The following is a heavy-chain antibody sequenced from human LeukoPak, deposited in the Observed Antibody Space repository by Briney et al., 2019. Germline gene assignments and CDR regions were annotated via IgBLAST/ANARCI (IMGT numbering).Heavy chain of an antibody. CDR3: ARERDCSSTSCYDY. CDR2: IIPIFGTA. CDR1: GGTFSSYA. J-gene: IGHJ4*02. D-gene: IGHD2-2*01. Sequence: SVKVSCKASGGTFSSYAISWVRQAPGQGLEWMGGIIPIFGTANYAQKFQGRVTITTDESTSTAYMELSSLGSEDTAVYYCARERDCSSTSCYDYWGQGTLVTVSS. V-gene: IGHV1-69*05.